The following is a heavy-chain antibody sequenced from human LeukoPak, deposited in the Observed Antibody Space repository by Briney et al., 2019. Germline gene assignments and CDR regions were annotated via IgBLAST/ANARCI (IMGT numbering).Heavy chain of an antibody. Sequence: SETLSLTCTVSGGSISSSSYYWGWIRQPPGKGLEWIGSIYYSGSTYYNPSLKSRVTISVDTSKNQFSLKLSSVTAADTAVYYCARLGMRTMVRGVFDYWGQGTLVTVSS. V-gene: IGHV4-39*01. CDR2: IYYSGST. CDR1: GGSISSSSYY. J-gene: IGHJ4*02. D-gene: IGHD3-10*01. CDR3: ARLGMRTMVRGVFDY.